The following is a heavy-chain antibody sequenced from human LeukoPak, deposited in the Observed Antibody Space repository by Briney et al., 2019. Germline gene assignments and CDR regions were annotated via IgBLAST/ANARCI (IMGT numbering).Heavy chain of an antibody. V-gene: IGHV3-48*04. J-gene: IGHJ4*02. CDR2: ISSSSSTI. CDR3: ARDRAGFDY. D-gene: IGHD6-19*01. Sequence: GGSLRLSCAASGFTFSSYSMNWVRQAPGKGLEWVSYISSSSSTIYYADSVKGRFTISRDNAKNSLYLQMNSLRAEDTAVYYCARDRAGFDYWGQGTLVTVSS. CDR1: GFTFSSYS.